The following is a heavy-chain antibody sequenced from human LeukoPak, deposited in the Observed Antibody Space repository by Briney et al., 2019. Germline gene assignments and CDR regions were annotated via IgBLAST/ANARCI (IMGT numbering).Heavy chain of an antibody. D-gene: IGHD5-18*01. J-gene: IGHJ4*02. Sequence: GGSLRLSCTASGFSFNTYIMNWVRQAPGKGLEWISYINSGSSITQYADSVTGRSTISRDNARNSLYLQMNSLRAENTAVYFCARSRYDSYGYFFCDYWGQGTLVTVSS. V-gene: IGHV3-48*01. CDR3: ARSRYDSYGYFFCDY. CDR2: INSGSSIT. CDR1: GFSFNTYI.